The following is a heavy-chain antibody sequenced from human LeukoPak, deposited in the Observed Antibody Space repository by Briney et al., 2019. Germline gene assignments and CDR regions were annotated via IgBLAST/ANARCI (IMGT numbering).Heavy chain of an antibody. CDR2: INSSGGIT. J-gene: IGHJ4*02. D-gene: IGHD6-19*01. CDR3: ARRGWLVNFDY. V-gene: IGHV3-23*01. CDR1: GFTFSNNA. Sequence: GGSLRLSCAASGFTFSNNAMSWVRQAPGKGLEWVSNINSSGGITHYADSVKGRFTICRDNSKDPLYLQMSTLRAEDTALYYCARRGWLVNFDYWGQGTLVTVSS.